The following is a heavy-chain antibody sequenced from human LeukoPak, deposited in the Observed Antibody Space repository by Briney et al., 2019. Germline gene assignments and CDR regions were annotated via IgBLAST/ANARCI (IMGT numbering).Heavy chain of an antibody. V-gene: IGHV3-30*04. CDR3: AREGGDLGAFDV. D-gene: IGHD3-10*01. Sequence: GGSLRLSCAASGLYFDSHAMHWVRQAPGKGLEWVAFISYTGGNEYYADPVKGRFTISRDNSKSTLYLQMNSLRSEDTAVYFCAREGGDLGAFDVWGQGTVVTISS. J-gene: IGHJ3*01. CDR2: ISYTGGNE. CDR1: GLYFDSHA.